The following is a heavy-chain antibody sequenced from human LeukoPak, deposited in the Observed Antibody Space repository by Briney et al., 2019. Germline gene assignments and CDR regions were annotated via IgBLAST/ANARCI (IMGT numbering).Heavy chain of an antibody. CDR3: GGGGY. CDR2: IKQDGSAK. D-gene: IGHD6-25*01. J-gene: IGHJ4*02. Sequence: GGSLRLSCAASEFSFSRSWMNWVRQAPGKGLEWVANIKQDGSAKYYVDSVEGRFTISRDNAKNSLYLQMNSLRAEDTAVYYRGGGGYWGQGIQVTVSS. CDR1: EFSFSRSW. V-gene: IGHV3-7*05.